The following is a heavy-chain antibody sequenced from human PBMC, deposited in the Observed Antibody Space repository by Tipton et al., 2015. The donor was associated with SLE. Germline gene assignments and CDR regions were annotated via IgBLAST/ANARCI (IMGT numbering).Heavy chain of an antibody. CDR2: INPNSGGT. CDR3: ARERIVGASLDAFDI. J-gene: IGHJ3*02. CDR1: GYTFTGYY. D-gene: IGHD1-26*01. Sequence: QLVQSGAEVKKPGASVKVSCKASGYTFTGYYMHWARQAPGQGLEWMGWINPNSGGTNYAQKFQGRVTMTRDTSISTAYMELSRLKSDDTAVYYCARERIVGASLDAFDIWGQGTMVTVSS. V-gene: IGHV1-2*02.